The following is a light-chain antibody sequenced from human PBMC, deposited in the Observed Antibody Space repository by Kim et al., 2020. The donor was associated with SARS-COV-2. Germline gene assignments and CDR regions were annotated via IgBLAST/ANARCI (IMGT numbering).Light chain of an antibody. CDR2: GVS. CDR3: SSYASSRYVL. J-gene: IGLJ2*01. CDR1: SSHIGGYNY. V-gene: IGLV2-14*03. Sequence: GQSITISCIGTSSHIGGYNYVAWYQQHPGKVPKLMIYGVSKRPSGVSNRFSASKSGNTASLTISGLQAEDEADYYCSSYASSRYVLFGGGTQLTVL.